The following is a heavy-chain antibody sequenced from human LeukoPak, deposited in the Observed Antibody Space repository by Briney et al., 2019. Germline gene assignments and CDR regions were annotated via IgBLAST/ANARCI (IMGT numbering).Heavy chain of an antibody. V-gene: IGHV1-69*04. CDR2: IIPILGIA. Sequence: SVKVTCNASGGTFSSYAISWVRQAPGQGLEWMGRIIPILGIANYAQKFQGRVTITADKSTSTAYMELGSLRSEDTAVYYCARGVPAAMPYYGMDVWGQGTTVTVSS. J-gene: IGHJ6*02. CDR1: GGTFSSYA. CDR3: ARGVPAAMPYYGMDV. D-gene: IGHD2-2*01.